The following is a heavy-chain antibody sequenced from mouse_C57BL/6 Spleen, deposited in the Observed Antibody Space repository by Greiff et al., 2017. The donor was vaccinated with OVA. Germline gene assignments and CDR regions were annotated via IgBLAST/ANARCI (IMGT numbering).Heavy chain of an antibody. D-gene: IGHD1-1*01. Sequence: QVQLQQPGAELVKPGASVKLSCKASGYTFTSYWMHWVKQRPGQGLEWIGMIHPNSGSTNYNEKFKSKATLTVDKSSSTAYMQLSSLTSEGSAVYYCARWDYGSSPAYWGQGTLVTVSA. CDR1: GYTFTSYW. J-gene: IGHJ3*01. V-gene: IGHV1-64*01. CDR2: IHPNSGST. CDR3: ARWDYGSSPAY.